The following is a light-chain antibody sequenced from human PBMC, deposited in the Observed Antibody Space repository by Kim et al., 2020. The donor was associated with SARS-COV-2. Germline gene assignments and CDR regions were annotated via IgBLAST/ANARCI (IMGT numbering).Light chain of an antibody. Sequence: VSPGQTASITCSAEKEDDRYVSWYQQKAGQSPVLVVYQNYKPPSGIPERFSGSSSGNTATLTISETQSMDEADYYCQAWDRTTVVFGGGTQLTVL. CDR3: QAWDRTTVV. V-gene: IGLV3-1*01. J-gene: IGLJ7*01. CDR1: KEDDRY. CDR2: QNY.